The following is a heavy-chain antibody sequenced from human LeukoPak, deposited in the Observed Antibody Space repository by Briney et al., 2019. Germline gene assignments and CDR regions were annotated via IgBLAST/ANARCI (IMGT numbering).Heavy chain of an antibody. CDR3: ARAYISPNWFDP. V-gene: IGHV3-7*04. J-gene: IGHJ5*02. D-gene: IGHD1-1*01. Sequence: PGGSLRLSCAASGFTFSSYWMSWVRQAPGKGLEWVANVKQDESEKFYVDSVKGRFTISRDNAKNSLYLQMHSLRAEDTAVYYCARAYISPNWFDPWGQGTLVTVSS. CDR2: VKQDESEK. CDR1: GFTFSSYW.